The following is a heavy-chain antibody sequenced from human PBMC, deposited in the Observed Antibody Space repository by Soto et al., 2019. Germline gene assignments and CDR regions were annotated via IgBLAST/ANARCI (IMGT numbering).Heavy chain of an antibody. J-gene: IGHJ3*02. CDR2: IYYSGST. Sequence: QLQLQESGPGLVKPSETLSLTCTVSGGSISSSSYYWGWIRQPPGKGLEWIGSIYYSGSTYYNPSLKSRVTISVDTSKNQFSLKLSSVSAADTAVYYCARNRGGSYPNDAFDIWGQGTMATVSS. CDR1: GGSISSSSYY. CDR3: ARNRGGSYPNDAFDI. D-gene: IGHD1-26*01. V-gene: IGHV4-39*01.